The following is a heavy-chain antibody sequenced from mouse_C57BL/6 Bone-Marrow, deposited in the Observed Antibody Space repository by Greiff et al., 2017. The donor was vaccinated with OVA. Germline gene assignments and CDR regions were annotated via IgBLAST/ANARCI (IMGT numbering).Heavy chain of an antibody. V-gene: IGHV1-52*01. CDR1: GYTFTSYW. J-gene: IGHJ3*01. D-gene: IGHD2-4*01. CDR2: IDPSDSET. CDR3: ARRGLYDYDQVFAY. Sequence: QVQLQQPGAELVRPGSSVKLSCKASGYTFTSYWMHWVKQRPIQGLEWIGNIDPSDSETHYNQKFKDKATLTVDKSSSTAYMQLSSLTSEDSAVYYCARRGLYDYDQVFAYWGQGTLVTVSA.